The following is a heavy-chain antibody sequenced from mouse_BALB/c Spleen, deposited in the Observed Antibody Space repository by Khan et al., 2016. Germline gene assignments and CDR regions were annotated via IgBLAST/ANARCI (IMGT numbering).Heavy chain of an antibody. CDR1: VFNIKDYY. V-gene: IGHV14-4*02. CDR3: NAIYYGSDVYFDY. Sequence: VELQQSGAELVRSGASVKLSCTASVFNIKDYYMHWVKQRPEQGLEWIGWIDPDNGDTEYAPKFQGKATMTADTSSNAAYLQFSSLPSEDSAVYYCNAIYYGSDVYFDYWGQGSTLAVS. D-gene: IGHD1-1*01. CDR2: IDPDNGDT. J-gene: IGHJ2*01.